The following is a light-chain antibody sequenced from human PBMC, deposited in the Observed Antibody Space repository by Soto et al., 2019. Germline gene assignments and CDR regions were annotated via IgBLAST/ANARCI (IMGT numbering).Light chain of an antibody. CDR2: EAS. Sequence: EIVLTQSPATLSLSPGERATLSCRASQSVSSSLAWYQQKPGQAPRLLIYEASNRVTGIPARFSGSGSGTDFALTISSLEPEDFAVYYCQQRNGWPLTFGGGTKVEIK. J-gene: IGKJ4*01. CDR1: QSVSSS. V-gene: IGKV3-11*01. CDR3: QQRNGWPLT.